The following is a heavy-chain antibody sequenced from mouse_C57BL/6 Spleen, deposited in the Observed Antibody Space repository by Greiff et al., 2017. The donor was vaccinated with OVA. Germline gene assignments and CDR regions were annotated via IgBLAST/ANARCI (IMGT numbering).Heavy chain of an antibody. V-gene: IGHV1-81*01. Sequence: VHLVESGAELARPGASVKLSCKASGYTFTSYGISWVKQRTGQGLEWIGEIYPRSGNTYYTEQFKGKATLTADKSSSTAYMELRSLTSEDSAVYFCARSDSSDFAYWGQGTLVTVSA. J-gene: IGHJ3*01. CDR2: IYPRSGNT. CDR3: ARSDSSDFAY. D-gene: IGHD3-2*02. CDR1: GYTFTSYG.